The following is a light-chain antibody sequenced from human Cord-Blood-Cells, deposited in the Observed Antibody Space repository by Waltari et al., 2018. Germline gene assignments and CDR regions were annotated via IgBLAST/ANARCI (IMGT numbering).Light chain of an antibody. Sequence: ELVMPQSPGTLSVSQGERVTLSCRASQSVSSNLAWYQPKPGQAPRLLIYGASTRATGNPARFSVSGSGTEFTLTISSLQSEDFAVYYCQQYNNLPFTFGPGTKVDIK. CDR1: QSVSSN. V-gene: IGKV3-15*01. CDR3: QQYNNLPFT. CDR2: GAS. J-gene: IGKJ3*01.